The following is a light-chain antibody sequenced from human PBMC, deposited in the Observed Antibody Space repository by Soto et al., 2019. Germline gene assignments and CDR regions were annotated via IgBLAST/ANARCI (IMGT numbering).Light chain of an antibody. CDR2: GAS. CDR1: QSVSSSQ. Sequence: EIVLTQSPVTLSLSPGESATLSCRASQSVSSSQVAWYQQKPGQAPRLLIYGASSRATCIPDRFSGVGSETDFTVTINRLEPEDFAVYYCQQYATSPHTFGQGTKLEIK. CDR3: QQYATSPHT. J-gene: IGKJ2*01. V-gene: IGKV3-20*01.